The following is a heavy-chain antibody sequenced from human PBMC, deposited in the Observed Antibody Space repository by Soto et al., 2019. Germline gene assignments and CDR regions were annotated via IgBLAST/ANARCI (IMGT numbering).Heavy chain of an antibody. CDR2: ISWNSGSI. CDR3: VKDIHEQWLVSHFEY. V-gene: IGHV3-9*01. CDR1: GFTFESYA. J-gene: IGHJ4*02. D-gene: IGHD6-19*01. Sequence: EVKLVESGGGSVQPGRSLRLSCVASGFTFESYAMHWVRQVPGKGLEWVSGISWNSGSIGYEDSVKGRFTISRDNAQKSLYLEMNRLRVEDTAFYYCVKDIHEQWLVSHFEYWGQGALVTVSS.